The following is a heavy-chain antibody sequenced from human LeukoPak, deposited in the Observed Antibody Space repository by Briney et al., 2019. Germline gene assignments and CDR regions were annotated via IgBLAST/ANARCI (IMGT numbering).Heavy chain of an antibody. J-gene: IGHJ5*02. V-gene: IGHV4-34*01. Sequence: SETLSLTCAVYGGSFSGYYWSWIRQPPGKGLEWIGEINHSGSTNYNPSLKSRVTISIDTSKNQFSLKLSSVTAADTAVYYCARGRTGYGGTDHWGQGTLVTVSS. D-gene: IGHD4-23*01. CDR1: GGSFSGYY. CDR2: INHSGST. CDR3: ARGRTGYGGTDH.